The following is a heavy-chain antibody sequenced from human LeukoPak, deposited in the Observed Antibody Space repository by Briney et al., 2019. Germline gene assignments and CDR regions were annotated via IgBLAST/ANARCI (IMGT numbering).Heavy chain of an antibody. CDR2: IYYSGST. Sequence: SETLSLTCTVSGGSISSSSYYWGWIRQPPGKGLEWIGSIYYSGSTYYNPSLKSRVTISVDTSKNQFSLKLSSVTAADTAVYYCARVVGDSSGWYYFDYWGQGTLVTVSS. CDR1: GGSISSSSYY. D-gene: IGHD6-19*01. V-gene: IGHV4-39*01. CDR3: ARVVGDSSGWYYFDY. J-gene: IGHJ4*02.